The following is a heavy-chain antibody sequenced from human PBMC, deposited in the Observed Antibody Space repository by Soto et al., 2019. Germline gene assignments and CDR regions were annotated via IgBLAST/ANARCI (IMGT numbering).Heavy chain of an antibody. Sequence: SVKVSCKASGDTFSFYTINWVRQAPGLGLEWMGRINPILSMSNYAQKFQGRVTITADKSTSTAYMELSSLRSDDTAMYYCATNYGSGYRAFDYRGQRAPVTVSS. CDR3: ATNYGSGYRAFDY. V-gene: IGHV1-69*02. CDR1: GDTFSFYT. CDR2: INPILSMS. J-gene: IGHJ4*02. D-gene: IGHD3-10*01.